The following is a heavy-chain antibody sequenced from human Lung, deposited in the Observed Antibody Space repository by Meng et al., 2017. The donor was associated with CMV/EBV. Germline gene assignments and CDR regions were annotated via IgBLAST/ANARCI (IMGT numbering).Heavy chain of an antibody. J-gene: IGHJ4*02. Sequence: GSLRLSXAVYGGSFSGYYWSWIRQPPGKGLEWIGEINHSGSTNYNPSLKSRVTISVDTSKNQFSLKLSSVTAADTAVYYCARRRIGYCSSTSCLNFDYWGQGTLVTVSS. CDR1: GGSFSGYY. CDR2: INHSGST. V-gene: IGHV4-34*01. CDR3: ARRRIGYCSSTSCLNFDY. D-gene: IGHD2-2*01.